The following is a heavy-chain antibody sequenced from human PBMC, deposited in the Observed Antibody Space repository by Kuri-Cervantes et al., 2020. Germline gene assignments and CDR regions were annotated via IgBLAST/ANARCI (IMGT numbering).Heavy chain of an antibody. Sequence: SETLSLTCTVSGGSISSYYWSWIRQPPGKGLEWIGYIYYSGSTYYNPSLKSRVTISVDTSKNQFSLKLSSVTAADTAVYYCASGRDVWFGELLTLFDYWGQGTLVTVSS. V-gene: IGHV4-59*12. CDR2: IYYSGST. CDR3: ASGRDVWFGELLTLFDY. CDR1: GGSISSYY. D-gene: IGHD3-10*01. J-gene: IGHJ4*02.